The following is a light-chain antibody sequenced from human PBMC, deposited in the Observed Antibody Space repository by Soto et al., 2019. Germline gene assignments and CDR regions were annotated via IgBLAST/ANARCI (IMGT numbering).Light chain of an antibody. V-gene: IGKV3-20*01. J-gene: IGKJ1*01. CDR1: QSGSGSY. CDR3: QQYGSSPPLT. Sequence: EIVLAQSPGTLSLSPGERATHSGSASQSGSGSYLAWYQQKPGQAPRLLIYGASSRATGIPDRFGGSGSGTDFTLTISRLEPEDFAVYYCQQYGSSPPLTFGQGTKV. CDR2: GAS.